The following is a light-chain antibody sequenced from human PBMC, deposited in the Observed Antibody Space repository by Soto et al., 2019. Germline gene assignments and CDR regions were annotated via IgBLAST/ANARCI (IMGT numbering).Light chain of an antibody. Sequence: DIQVTQSPSSLSASVGDRVTITCRASQSISSYLNWYQQKPGKAPKLLIYAASSLQSGVPSRFSGSGSGTDFTLTISSLQPEDFATYYCPQSYSTPRTFGGGTKADI. J-gene: IGKJ4*01. CDR3: PQSYSTPRT. V-gene: IGKV1-39*01. CDR2: AAS. CDR1: QSISSY.